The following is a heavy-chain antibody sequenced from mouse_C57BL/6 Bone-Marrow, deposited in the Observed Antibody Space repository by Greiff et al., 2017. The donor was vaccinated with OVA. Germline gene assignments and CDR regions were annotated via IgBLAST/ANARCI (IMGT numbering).Heavy chain of an antibody. Sequence: VKLQESGAELARPGASVKLSCKASGYTFTSYGISWVKQRTGQGLEWIGEVYPRSGNTYYNEKFKGKATLTADKSSSTAYMELRSLTSEDSAVYFCARSSNWDAAYWGQGTLVTVSA. CDR1: GYTFTSYG. CDR2: VYPRSGNT. V-gene: IGHV1-81*01. CDR3: ARSSNWDAAY. J-gene: IGHJ3*01. D-gene: IGHD4-1*01.